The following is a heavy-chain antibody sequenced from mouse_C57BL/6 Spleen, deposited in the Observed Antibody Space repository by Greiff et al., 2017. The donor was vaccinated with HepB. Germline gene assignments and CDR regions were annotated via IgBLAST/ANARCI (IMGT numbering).Heavy chain of an antibody. J-gene: IGHJ2*01. Sequence: VKQSCKASGYTFTSYWMHWVKQRPIQGLEWIGNIDPSDSETHYNQKFKDKATLTVDKSSSTAYMQLSSLTSEDSAVYYCGRGSYGGYYFDYWGQSTTLTVSS. CDR1: GYTFTSYW. CDR3: GRGSYGGYYFDY. D-gene: IGHD1-1*02. CDR2: IDPSDSET. V-gene: IGHV1-52*01.